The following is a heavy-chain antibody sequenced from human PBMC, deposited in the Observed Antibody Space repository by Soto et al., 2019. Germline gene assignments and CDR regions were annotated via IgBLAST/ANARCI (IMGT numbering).Heavy chain of an antibody. CDR3: ARVSSRRDFYGMDV. J-gene: IGHJ6*02. D-gene: IGHD6-13*01. CDR2: ISAYNGNT. Sequence: ASVKVSCKASGYTFTSYGISWVRQAPGQGLEWMGWISAYNGNTNYAQKLQGRVTMTTDTSTSTAYMELRSLRSDDTAVYYCARVSSRRDFYGMDVWGQGTTVTVSS. CDR1: GYTFTSYG. V-gene: IGHV1-18*01.